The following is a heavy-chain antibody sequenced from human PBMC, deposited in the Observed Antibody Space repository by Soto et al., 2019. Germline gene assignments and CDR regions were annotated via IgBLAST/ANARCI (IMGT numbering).Heavy chain of an antibody. CDR2: IYHSGST. CDR3: ARWLRDGYNLFDY. D-gene: IGHD5-12*01. Sequence: PSETLSLTCAVSSGSISSSNWWSWVRQPPGKGLEWIGDIYHSGSTNYNPSLKSRVTISVDTSKNQFSLKLSSVTAADTAVYYCARWLRDGYNLFDYWGQGTLVTVSS. CDR1: SGSISSSNW. J-gene: IGHJ4*02. V-gene: IGHV4-4*02.